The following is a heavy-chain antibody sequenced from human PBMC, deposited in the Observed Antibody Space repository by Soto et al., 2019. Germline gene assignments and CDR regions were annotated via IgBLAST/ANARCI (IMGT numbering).Heavy chain of an antibody. V-gene: IGHV3-23*01. CDR2: ISGSGGST. CDR1: GFNFSSYA. Sequence: PGGSLRLSCAASGFNFSSYAMSWVRQAPGKGLEWVSAISGSGGSTYYADSVKGRFTISRDNSKNTLYLQMNSLRAEDTAVYYCAKDSLPYLDYYYYYGMDVWGQGTTVTVSS. CDR3: AKDSLPYLDYYYYYGMDV. J-gene: IGHJ6*02.